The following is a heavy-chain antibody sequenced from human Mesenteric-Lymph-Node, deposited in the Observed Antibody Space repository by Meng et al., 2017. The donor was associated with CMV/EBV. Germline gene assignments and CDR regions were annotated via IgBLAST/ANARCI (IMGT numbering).Heavy chain of an antibody. D-gene: IGHD1-26*01. CDR1: GFTVSSNY. J-gene: IGHJ1*01. V-gene: IGHV3-53*05. CDR3: ARDRGGSGGPRIAEYLQH. Sequence: GESLKISCAASGFTVSSNYMRVSVVYSGSNIDCADSVKGRFTISRENSKHTLYLQMNSLRAEDTAMYYCARDRGGSGGPRIAEYLQHWGQGALVTVSS. CDR2: VYSGSNI.